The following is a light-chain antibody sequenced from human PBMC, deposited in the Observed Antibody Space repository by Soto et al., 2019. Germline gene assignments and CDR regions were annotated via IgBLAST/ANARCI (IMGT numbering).Light chain of an antibody. CDR1: QSVSST. CDR3: QQYNDWLT. CDR2: GAS. J-gene: IGKJ4*01. Sequence: EIVMTQSPDTLSVPPGERATLFCRASQSVSSTVAWYQQRPGQAPRLLIYGASTRATGIPARFSGSGSGTEFTLTISSLQSEDFAVYYCQQYNDWLTFGGGTKVDIK. V-gene: IGKV3-15*01.